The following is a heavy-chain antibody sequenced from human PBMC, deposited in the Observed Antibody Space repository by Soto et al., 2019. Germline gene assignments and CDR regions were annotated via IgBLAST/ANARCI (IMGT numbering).Heavy chain of an antibody. Sequence: QVQLVESGGGAVQPGESLRLSCGASGFDFPYYAMHWVRQAPGKGLESVAVMSSDGSEIRHTDSVKGRFTISRDNSKNTLYLQMNSLRKEDTAFYFFAKDEGVGGTLGLFDYWGQGTLVSVSS. CDR2: MSSDGSEI. D-gene: IGHD1-26*01. V-gene: IGHV3-30*18. CDR3: AKDEGVGGTLGLFDY. J-gene: IGHJ4*02. CDR1: GFDFPYYA.